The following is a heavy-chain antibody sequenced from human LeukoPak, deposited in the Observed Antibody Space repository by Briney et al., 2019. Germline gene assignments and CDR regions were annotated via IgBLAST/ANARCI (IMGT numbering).Heavy chain of an antibody. CDR3: ARVEDDSSGSDY. D-gene: IGHD3-22*01. CDR2: INPSGGST. V-gene: IGHV1-46*01. Sequence: ASVKVSCKASGYTFSSYDIIWVRQAPGQGLEWMGIINPSGGSTSYAQKFQGRVTMTRDMSTSTVYMELSSLRSEDTAVYYCARVEDDSSGSDYWGQGTLVTVSS. J-gene: IGHJ4*02. CDR1: GYTFSSYD.